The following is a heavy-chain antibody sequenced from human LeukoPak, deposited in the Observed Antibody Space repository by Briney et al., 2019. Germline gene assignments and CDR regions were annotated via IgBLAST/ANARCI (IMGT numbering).Heavy chain of an antibody. Sequence: GGSLRLSCAASGFTLSSYAMTWVRQAPGRGLEWVSAISGSGGSTYYADSVKGRFTISRDNSKNTLYLQVNSLRAEDTAVYYCAKALLHWEPTAVGYWGQGTLVTVSS. CDR2: ISGSGGST. CDR3: AKALLHWEPTAVGY. D-gene: IGHD1-26*01. J-gene: IGHJ4*02. V-gene: IGHV3-23*01. CDR1: GFTLSSYA.